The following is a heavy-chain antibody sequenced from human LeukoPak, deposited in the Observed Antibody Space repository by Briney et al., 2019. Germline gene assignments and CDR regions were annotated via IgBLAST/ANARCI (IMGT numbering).Heavy chain of an antibody. CDR1: GGSISSYY. CDR3: ARVEWGVVNWFDP. D-gene: IGHD3-16*01. CDR2: IYYSGST. Sequence: SETLSLTCTVSGGSISSYYCSWIRQPPGKWLEWIGYIYYSGSTNYNPSLKSRVTISVDTSKNQFSLKLSSVTAADTAVYYCARVEWGVVNWFDPWGQGTLVTVSS. J-gene: IGHJ5*02. V-gene: IGHV4-59*01.